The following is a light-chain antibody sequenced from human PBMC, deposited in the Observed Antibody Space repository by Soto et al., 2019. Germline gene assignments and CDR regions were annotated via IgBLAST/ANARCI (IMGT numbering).Light chain of an antibody. CDR1: QSLLHLNGYNY. J-gene: IGKJ2*01. CDR3: MQALETPRT. V-gene: IGKV2-28*01. CDR2: LGS. Sequence: DIVMTQSPLSLPVTPGEPASISCRSRQSLLHLNGYNYLDWYLQRPGQSPQLLICLGSNRASGVPDRFSGSGSGTDFTLEISRVEAEEVGVYYCMQALETPRTFGQGTKLEIK.